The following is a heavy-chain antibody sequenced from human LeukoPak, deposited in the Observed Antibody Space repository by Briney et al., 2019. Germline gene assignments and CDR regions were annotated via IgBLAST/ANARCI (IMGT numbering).Heavy chain of an antibody. Sequence: SETLSLTCTVSGGSITSYYWGWIRQPPGKGLEWIGSVFHSWSTYYNPSLKSRVTISVDTSKNQFSLKLSSVTDADTAVYYCARQYCSSTSCYYYYYHMDVWGKGTTVTVSS. CDR1: GGSITSYY. V-gene: IGHV4-39*01. J-gene: IGHJ6*03. CDR2: VFHSWST. CDR3: ARQYCSSTSCYYYYYHMDV. D-gene: IGHD2-2*01.